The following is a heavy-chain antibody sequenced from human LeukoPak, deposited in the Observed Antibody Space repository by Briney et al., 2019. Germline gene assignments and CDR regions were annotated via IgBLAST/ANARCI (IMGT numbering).Heavy chain of an antibody. CDR3: ARDQTHLSLGLDY. CDR2: INPNSGDT. Sequence: GASVTVTFKASGYTFTCYYMHWVRQAPGQGLEWMGCINPNSGDTNYAQKFQGRVPMTRDTSISTAYMELSRMRSDDTAVYFCARDQTHLSLGLDYWGQGTLVSVSS. V-gene: IGHV1-2*02. D-gene: IGHD2/OR15-2a*01. CDR1: GYTFTCYY. J-gene: IGHJ4*02.